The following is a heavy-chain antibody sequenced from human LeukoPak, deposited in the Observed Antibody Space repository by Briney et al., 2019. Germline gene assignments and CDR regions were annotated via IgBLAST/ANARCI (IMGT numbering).Heavy chain of an antibody. CDR1: GFTFSSYA. Sequence: GGSLRLSCAASGFTFSSYAMHWVRQAPGKGLEWVAAISYDGSNKYYADSVKGRFTISRDNSKNTLYLQMNSLRAEDTAVYYCIVVVPAAMVDYWGQGTLVTVSS. CDR2: ISYDGSNK. J-gene: IGHJ4*02. D-gene: IGHD2-2*01. CDR3: IVVVPAAMVDY. V-gene: IGHV3-30*01.